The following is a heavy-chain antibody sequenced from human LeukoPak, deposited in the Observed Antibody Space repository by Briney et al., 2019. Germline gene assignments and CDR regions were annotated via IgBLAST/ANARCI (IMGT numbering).Heavy chain of an antibody. V-gene: IGHV3-23*01. Sequence: GGSLRLSCAASGFIFSSYAMSWVRQAPGKGLEWVSGISGSGDSTYYADSVKGRFTISRDNSKNTLYLQMNSLRAEDMAVYYCAKDRAYYDRSGYSDYWGQGTLVTVSS. J-gene: IGHJ4*02. CDR1: GFIFSSYA. CDR3: AKDRAYYDRSGYSDY. CDR2: ISGSGDST. D-gene: IGHD3-22*01.